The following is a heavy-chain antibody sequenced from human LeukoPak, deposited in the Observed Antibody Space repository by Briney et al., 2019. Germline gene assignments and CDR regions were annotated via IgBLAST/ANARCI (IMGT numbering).Heavy chain of an antibody. Sequence: GGSLRLSCAASGFTFSSYAMHWVRQAPGKGLEWVAVISYDGSNKYYADSVKGRFTISRDNSKNTLYLQMGSLRAEDMAVYYCASSITQVGATTRGAFDIWGQGTMVTVSS. J-gene: IGHJ3*02. CDR3: ASSITQVGATTRGAFDI. V-gene: IGHV3-30*14. CDR2: ISYDGSNK. CDR1: GFTFSSYA. D-gene: IGHD1-26*01.